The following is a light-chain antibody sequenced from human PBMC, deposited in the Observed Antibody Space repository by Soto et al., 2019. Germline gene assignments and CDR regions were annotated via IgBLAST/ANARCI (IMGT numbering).Light chain of an antibody. Sequence: QPVLTQPPSASGTPGQRVTISCSGSSSNIGSNTVNWYQQLPGTAPKLLIYSNNQRPSGVPDRFSGSKSGTSASLAISGLQSEDEADYYCAAWDDSGVFGGGTQLTVL. CDR3: AAWDDSGV. CDR2: SNN. CDR1: SSNIGSNT. V-gene: IGLV1-44*01. J-gene: IGLJ2*01.